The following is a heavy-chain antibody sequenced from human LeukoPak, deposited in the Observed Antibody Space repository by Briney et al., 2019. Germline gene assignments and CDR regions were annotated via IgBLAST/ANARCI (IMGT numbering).Heavy chain of an antibody. D-gene: IGHD6-6*01. Sequence: ASVKVSCKASGYTFSSYGISWVRQAPGQGLEWMGRIIPILGIANYAQKFQGRVTITADKSTSTAYMELSSLRSEDTAVYYCARGRADSSSSFVDYWGQGTLVTVSS. J-gene: IGHJ4*02. CDR3: ARGRADSSSSFVDY. CDR2: IIPILGIA. CDR1: GYTFSSYG. V-gene: IGHV1-69*04.